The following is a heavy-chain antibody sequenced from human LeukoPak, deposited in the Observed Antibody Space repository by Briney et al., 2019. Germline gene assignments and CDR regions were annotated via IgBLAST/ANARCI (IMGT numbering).Heavy chain of an antibody. CDR3: ARDPTTETKAFDV. D-gene: IGHD1/OR15-1a*01. CDR1: GGSISSHY. CDR2: ISFTGST. V-gene: IGHV4-59*11. J-gene: IGHJ3*01. Sequence: SQTLSLTCTVSGGSISSHYWTWIRQHPGKGMGWIGYISFTGSTNYNPSRKSRVTLSVDTSKNQFSLKLSSVTAADTAVYYGARDPTTETKAFDVWGQGTVVTVSS.